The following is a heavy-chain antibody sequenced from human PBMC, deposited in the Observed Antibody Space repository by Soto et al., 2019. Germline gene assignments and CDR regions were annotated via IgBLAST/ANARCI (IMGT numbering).Heavy chain of an antibody. V-gene: IGHV3-33*01. CDR1: GFTFSSYG. CDR2: IWYDGSNK. CDR3: ARAPSVQAAIVPGCFDP. Sequence: RGSLRLSCAAYGFTFSSYGMHWVRQAPGKGLEWVAVIWYDGSNKYYADSVKGRFTISRDNSKNTLYLQMNSLRAEDTAVYYCARAPSVQAAIVPGCFDPWGQGTLVTVSS. J-gene: IGHJ5*02. D-gene: IGHD2-2*01.